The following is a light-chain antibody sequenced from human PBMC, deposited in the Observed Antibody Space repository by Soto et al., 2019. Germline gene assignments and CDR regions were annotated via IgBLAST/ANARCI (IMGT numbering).Light chain of an antibody. CDR3: QQYGSSSTWT. J-gene: IGKJ1*01. CDR1: QSVSSTY. Sequence: EIVLTQSPGTLSLSPGERATLSCRASQSVSSTYLAWYQHKPGQPPTLLIYGASSRVTGIPDRFSGSGSGTDFTLTISILEPEDFAVYYCQQYGSSSTWTFGQGTKVEIK. V-gene: IGKV3-20*01. CDR2: GAS.